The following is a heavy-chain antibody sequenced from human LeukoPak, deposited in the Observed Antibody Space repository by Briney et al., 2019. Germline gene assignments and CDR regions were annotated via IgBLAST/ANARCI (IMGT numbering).Heavy chain of an antibody. D-gene: IGHD5-12*01. V-gene: IGHV3-33*06. CDR1: GFTFSSYG. CDR3: AKDRESGYLVGGFFDY. CDR2: IWYDGSNK. Sequence: GGSLRLSCAASGFTFSSYGMHWVRQAPGKGLEWVAVIWYDGSNKYYADSVKGRFTISRDNSKNTLYLQMNSLRAEDTAVYYCAKDRESGYLVGGFFDYWGQGTLVTVPS. J-gene: IGHJ4*02.